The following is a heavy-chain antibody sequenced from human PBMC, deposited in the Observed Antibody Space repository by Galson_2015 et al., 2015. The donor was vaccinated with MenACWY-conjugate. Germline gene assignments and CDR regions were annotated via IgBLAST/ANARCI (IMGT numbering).Heavy chain of an antibody. CDR3: VRRLGTTMGRIFDV. V-gene: IGHV4-59*08. CDR2: IYDSGST. Sequence: ETLSLTCTVSGASISSYYWSWIRPPPGKGLEWIGYIYDSGSTNYNPSLRSRVTISVDMSKNQFSLNLNSVTAADTAVYYCVRRLGTTMGRIFDVWGQGTMVTVFS. J-gene: IGHJ3*01. D-gene: IGHD5-18*01. CDR1: GASISSYY.